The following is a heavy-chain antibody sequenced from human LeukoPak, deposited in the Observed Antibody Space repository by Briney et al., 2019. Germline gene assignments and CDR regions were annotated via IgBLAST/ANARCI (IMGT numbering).Heavy chain of an antibody. CDR1: GFTFSSYA. Sequence: GGSLRLSCAASGFTFSSYAMNWVRQAPGKGLEWVSAISGSGDTTYYADSVKGRFTISRDNSKNTLYLQMNSLRAEDTAVYSCAKVALLGYCRSASCPLDYWGQGTLVTVSS. CDR2: ISGSGDTT. J-gene: IGHJ4*02. V-gene: IGHV3-23*01. D-gene: IGHD2-2*01. CDR3: AKVALLGYCRSASCPLDY.